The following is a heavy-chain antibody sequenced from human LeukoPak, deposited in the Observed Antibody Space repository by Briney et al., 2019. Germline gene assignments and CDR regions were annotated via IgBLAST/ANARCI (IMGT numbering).Heavy chain of an antibody. V-gene: IGHV3-21*01. CDR1: GFTFKTNT. CDR3: ARGTTGLIDA. Sequence: GGSLRLSCAASGFTFKTNTMDSVRQAPGKGLEWVSSISSNSYSIYYADLVKGRFTISRDNAKNSLYLQMNGLSAEDTAVYYCARGTTGLIDAWGQGSLVTVSS. J-gene: IGHJ5*02. D-gene: IGHD3-10*01. CDR2: ISSNSYSI.